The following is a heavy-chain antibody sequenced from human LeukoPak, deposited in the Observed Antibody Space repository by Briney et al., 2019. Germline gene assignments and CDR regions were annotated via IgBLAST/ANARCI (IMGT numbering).Heavy chain of an antibody. CDR3: ARGVRIVGATHNYYMDV. CDR2: MNPNSGNT. D-gene: IGHD1-26*01. CDR1: GYTFTSYD. Sequence: GASVKVSCKASGYTFTSYDINWVRQATGQGLEWMGWMNPNSGNTGYAQKFQGRVTITRNTSISTAYMELSSLRSEDTAVYYCARGVRIVGATHNYYMDVWGKGTTVAVSS. V-gene: IGHV1-8*01. J-gene: IGHJ6*03.